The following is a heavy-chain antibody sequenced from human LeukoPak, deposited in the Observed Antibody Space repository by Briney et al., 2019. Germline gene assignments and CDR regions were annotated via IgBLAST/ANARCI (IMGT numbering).Heavy chain of an antibody. J-gene: IGHJ5*02. CDR2: INHSGST. CDR3: ARRRLYYYDSSGPRGNWFDP. D-gene: IGHD3-22*01. V-gene: IGHV4-34*01. Sequence: GSLRLSCAASGFTFSNYAMSWVRQAPGKGLEWIGEINHSGSTNYNPSLESRVTISVDTSKNQFSLKLSSVTAADTAVYYCARRRLYYYDSSGPRGNWFDPWGQGTLVTVSS. CDR1: GFTFSNYA.